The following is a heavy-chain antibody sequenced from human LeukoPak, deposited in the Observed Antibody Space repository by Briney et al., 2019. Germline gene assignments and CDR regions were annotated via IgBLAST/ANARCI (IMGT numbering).Heavy chain of an antibody. V-gene: IGHV3-48*04. CDR3: ARDRDYGTFDY. CDR1: EFTFSSYN. CDR2: ISSSSSTI. J-gene: IGHJ4*02. Sequence: GGSLRLSCAASEFTFSSYNMNWVRQAPGKGLEWVSYISSSSSTIYYADSVKGRFTISRDNAKNSLYLQMNSLRAEDTAVYYCARDRDYGTFDYWGQGTLVTVSS. D-gene: IGHD4-17*01.